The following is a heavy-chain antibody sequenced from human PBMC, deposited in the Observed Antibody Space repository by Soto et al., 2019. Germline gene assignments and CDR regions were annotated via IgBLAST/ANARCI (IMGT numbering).Heavy chain of an antibody. J-gene: IGHJ4*01. Sequence: GEALNLSCRVSGCTFTNYFISWVRQMPGKGLEWMGKIDPSDSSSNYSPSFEGHVTISADKSIRTAFLQMSSLRDEDTAIYFCARVAYGNGWIFDYWGQGTQVTVSS. CDR3: ARVAYGNGWIFDY. CDR2: IDPSDSSS. D-gene: IGHD6-19*01. V-gene: IGHV5-10-1*01. CDR1: GCTFTNYF.